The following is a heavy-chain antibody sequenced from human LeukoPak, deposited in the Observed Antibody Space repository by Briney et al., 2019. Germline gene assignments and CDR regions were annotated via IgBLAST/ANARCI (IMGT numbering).Heavy chain of an antibody. J-gene: IGHJ4*02. CDR1: GFTFSNAW. CDR2: IKSKTDGGTT. D-gene: IGHD3-9*01. V-gene: IGHV3-15*01. Sequence: PGGSLRLSCAASGFTFSNAWMSWVRQAPGKGLEWVGRIKSKTDGGTTDYAAPVNGRFTISRDDSKNTLYLQMNSLKTEDTAVYYCTTAYDILTGYLWGQGTLVTVSS. CDR3: TTAYDILTGYL.